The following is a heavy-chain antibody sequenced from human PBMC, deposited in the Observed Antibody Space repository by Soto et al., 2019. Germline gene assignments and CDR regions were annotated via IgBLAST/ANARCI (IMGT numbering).Heavy chain of an antibody. CDR2: IRNSSSTT. V-gene: IGHV3-48*02. Sequence: PGGSLRLSWAASGFTCSRYSMHWVRQAPGKGLEWVSDIRNSSSTTYYADSVKGRFTISRDNAKNSLYLQMNSLRDEDTAVYYCARDAGSWGYWGQGTLVTVSS. J-gene: IGHJ4*02. CDR3: ARDAGSWGY. D-gene: IGHD3-10*01. CDR1: GFTCSRYS.